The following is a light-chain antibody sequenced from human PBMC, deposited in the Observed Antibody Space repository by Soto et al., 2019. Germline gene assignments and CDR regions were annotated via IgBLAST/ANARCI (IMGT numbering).Light chain of an antibody. V-gene: IGLV2-14*03. J-gene: IGLJ1*01. Sequence: QSALTQPASVSGSPGQSITISCTGTSSDVGGYNYVSWYQQRPGTAPKLIMFEVNNRPSGVSDRFSGSRSANTASLTISGLQAQDEADYYCSSYSSNNILSYVFGTGTKLTVL. CDR3: SSYSSNNILSYV. CDR2: EVN. CDR1: SSDVGGYNY.